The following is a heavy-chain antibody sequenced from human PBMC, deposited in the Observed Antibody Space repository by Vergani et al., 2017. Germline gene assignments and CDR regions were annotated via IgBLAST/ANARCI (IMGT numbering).Heavy chain of an antibody. D-gene: IGHD3-9*01. CDR1: GFTFSNAW. J-gene: IGHJ4*02. CDR2: IKSKTDGGTT. CDR3: TTDSEQGYDILTGYYKLDDY. Sequence: EVQLVESGGGLVKPGGSLRLSCAASGFTFSNAWMSWVRQAPGKGLEWVGRIKSKTDGGTTDYAAPVKGRFTISRDDSKNTLYLQMNSLKTEDTAVYSCTTDSEQGYDILTGYYKLDDYWGQGTLVTVSS. V-gene: IGHV3-15*01.